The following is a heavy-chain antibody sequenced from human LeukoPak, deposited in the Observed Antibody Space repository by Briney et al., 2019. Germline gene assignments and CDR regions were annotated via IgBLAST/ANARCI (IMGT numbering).Heavy chain of an antibody. Sequence: GGSLRLSCAASGFTFSSYEMNWVRQAPGKGLEWVSYISSSGSTIYYADSVKGRFTISRDNAKNSLYLQMNSLRAEDTAVYYCARDASSITMIVVATLDYWGQGTLVTVSS. CDR3: ARDASSITMIVVATLDY. J-gene: IGHJ4*02. V-gene: IGHV3-48*03. CDR1: GFTFSSYE. CDR2: ISSSGSTI. D-gene: IGHD3-22*01.